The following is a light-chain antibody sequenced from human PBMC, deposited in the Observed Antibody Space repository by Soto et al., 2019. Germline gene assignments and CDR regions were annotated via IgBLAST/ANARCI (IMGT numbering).Light chain of an antibody. Sequence: QSALTQPASVSGSPGQSITISCTGTSSDVGSYNLVSWYQQHPGKAPKLMIYEDSKRPSGVSNRFSGSKSGNTASLTISGLQTEDEADYYCCSYAESSNYVFGTGTKLTVL. V-gene: IGLV2-23*01. J-gene: IGLJ1*01. CDR2: EDS. CDR3: CSYAESSNYV. CDR1: SSDVGSYNL.